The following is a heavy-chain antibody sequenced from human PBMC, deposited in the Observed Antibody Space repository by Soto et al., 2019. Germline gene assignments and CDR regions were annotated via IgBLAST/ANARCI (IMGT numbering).Heavy chain of an antibody. CDR1: GFSLTTSGVG. V-gene: IGHV2-5*02. Sequence: QITLKESGPPLVKSTQTLTLTCTFSGFSLTTSGVGVGWIRQPPGKALEWLALIYWDDDKRYSPSLKSRLTTTKDTSKHQVVLMMTNMDPVDTATYYCAHSLGEDWFDPWGQGTLVTVSS. J-gene: IGHJ5*02. D-gene: IGHD3-16*01. CDR3: AHSLGEDWFDP. CDR2: IYWDDDK.